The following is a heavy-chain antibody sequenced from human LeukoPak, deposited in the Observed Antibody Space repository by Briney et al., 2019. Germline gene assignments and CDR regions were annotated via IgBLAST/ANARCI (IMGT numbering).Heavy chain of an antibody. Sequence: GGSLRLSCAASGFAFSDYYMGWIRQAPGKGLEWDAYISGTNSYTNYADSVKGRFTISRDNAKNSLYLQLNTLRAEDTAVYYCARDLGFVVVPSAKADYWGQGTLVTVSS. CDR1: GFAFSDYY. CDR2: ISGTNSYT. D-gene: IGHD2-2*01. CDR3: ARDLGFVVVPSAKADY. J-gene: IGHJ4*02. V-gene: IGHV3-11*06.